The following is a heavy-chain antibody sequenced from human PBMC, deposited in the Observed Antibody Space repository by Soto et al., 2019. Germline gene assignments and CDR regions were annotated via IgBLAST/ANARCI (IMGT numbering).Heavy chain of an antibody. CDR2: IIPIFGTA. J-gene: IGHJ2*01. CDR1: GGTFSSYT. D-gene: IGHD5-12*01. Sequence: QVQLVQSGAKVKKPGSSVTVSCKASGGTFSSYTISWVRQAPGQGLEWMGGIIPIFGTANYAQKFQSRVTFTADECTCQVHMWLGSLRSGDTDVYDCAGRKHRWLQLWYFELWGRRTLLTVFS. CDR3: AGRKHRWLQLWYFEL. V-gene: IGHV1-69*12.